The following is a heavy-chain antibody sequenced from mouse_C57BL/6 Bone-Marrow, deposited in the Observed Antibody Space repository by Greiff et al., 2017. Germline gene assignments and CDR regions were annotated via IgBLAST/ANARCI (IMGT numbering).Heavy chain of an antibody. J-gene: IGHJ2*01. Sequence: EVKLMESGGDLVKPGGSLKLSCAASGFTFSSYGMSWVRQTPDKRLEWVATISSGGSYTYYPDSVKGRFPISRDNAKNTLYLQMSSLKSEDTAMYYCARPGSSYYFDYWGQGTTLTVSS. V-gene: IGHV5-6*01. CDR2: ISSGGSYT. D-gene: IGHD1-1*01. CDR3: ARPGSSYYFDY. CDR1: GFTFSSYG.